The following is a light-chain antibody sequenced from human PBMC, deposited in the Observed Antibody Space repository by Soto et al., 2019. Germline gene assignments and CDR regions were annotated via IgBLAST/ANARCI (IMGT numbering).Light chain of an antibody. CDR1: QGISSY. J-gene: IGKJ1*01. V-gene: IGKV1-8*01. Sequence: AIRMTQSPSSFSASTGDRFTITCRSSQGISSYLAWYQKKPGKAPKLLIYAASTLQSGVPSRFSGSGSGTDFTLTISCLQSEDFATYYCQQCSNWPPWTFGQGTKVDIK. CDR2: AAS. CDR3: QQCSNWPPWT.